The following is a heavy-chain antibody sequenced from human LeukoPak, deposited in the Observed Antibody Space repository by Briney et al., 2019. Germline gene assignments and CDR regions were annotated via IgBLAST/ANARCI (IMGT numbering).Heavy chain of an antibody. J-gene: IGHJ4*02. CDR1: GFTFSSYG. D-gene: IGHD3-22*01. Sequence: PGGSLRLSCAASGFTFSSYGMHWVRQAPGKGLEWVAVIWYDGSNKYYADSVKGRFTISRDNSKNTLYLQMNSLRAEDTAVYYCARDRGYYDSSGSLLGDWGQGTLVTVSS. V-gene: IGHV3-33*01. CDR3: ARDRGYYDSSGSLLGD. CDR2: IWYDGSNK.